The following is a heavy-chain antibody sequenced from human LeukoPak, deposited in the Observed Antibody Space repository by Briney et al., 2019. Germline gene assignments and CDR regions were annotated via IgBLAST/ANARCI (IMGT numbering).Heavy chain of an antibody. D-gene: IGHD2-15*01. CDR1: GYNFITYW. V-gene: IGHV5-51*01. CDR3: AGQSCSGGNCYSRAFDI. CDR2: IYPGDSDT. J-gene: IGHJ3*02. Sequence: GESLKISCKGSGYNFITYWIAWVRQMPGKGLEWMGNIYPGDSDTRYSPSFQGQVSISADKSISTAYLHWSSLKASDTAMYYCAGQSCSGGNCYSRAFDIWGQGTMVAVSS.